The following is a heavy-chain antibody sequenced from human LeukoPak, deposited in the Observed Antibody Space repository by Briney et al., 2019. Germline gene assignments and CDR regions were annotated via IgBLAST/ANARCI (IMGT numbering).Heavy chain of an antibody. CDR2: ISSSGSTI. J-gene: IGHJ6*04. Sequence: GGSLRLSCAASGFTFGSYEMNWVRQAPGKGLEWVSYISSSGSTIYYADSVKGRFTISRDNAKNSLYLQMNSLRAEDTAVYYCARARFGGYYGMDVWGKGTTVTVSS. CDR3: ARARFGGYYGMDV. D-gene: IGHD3-10*01. V-gene: IGHV3-48*03. CDR1: GFTFGSYE.